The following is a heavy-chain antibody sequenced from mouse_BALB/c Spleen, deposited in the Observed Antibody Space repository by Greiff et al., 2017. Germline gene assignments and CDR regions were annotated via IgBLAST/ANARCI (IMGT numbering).Heavy chain of an antibody. CDR1: GFSLSTSGMG. CDR2: IYWDDDK. V-gene: IGHV8-12*01. D-gene: IGHD2-14*01. CDR3: ARLSSYYGYDGSYWYVDV. Sequence: QVTLKESGPGILQPSQTLSLTCSFSGFSLSTSGMGVSWIRQPSGKGLEWLAHIYWDDDKRYNPSLKSRLTISKDTSRNQVFLKITSMDTAATATYYCARLSSYYGYDGSYWYVDVWGAGTTVTVSS. J-gene: IGHJ1*01.